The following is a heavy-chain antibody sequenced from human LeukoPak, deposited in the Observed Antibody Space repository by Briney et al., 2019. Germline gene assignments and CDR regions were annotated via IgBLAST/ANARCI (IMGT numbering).Heavy chain of an antibody. Sequence: GASVKVSCKASGYTFTNYYIHWVRQAPGQGLERMGIIKLGGSTTTYTQKIQYTQKFQDRVTMTWGTSTSTAYMDLSSLRSEDTAVYYCAREIPESYYFDYWGQGTLVTVSS. CDR2: IKLGGSTT. J-gene: IGHJ4*02. V-gene: IGHV1-46*03. D-gene: IGHD1-14*01. CDR1: GYTFTNYY. CDR3: AREIPESYYFDY.